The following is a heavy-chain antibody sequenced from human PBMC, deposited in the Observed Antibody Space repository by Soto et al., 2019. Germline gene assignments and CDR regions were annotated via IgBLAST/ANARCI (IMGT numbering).Heavy chain of an antibody. CDR2: IWHDASHQ. CDR3: ARDFSRGWATTKGDAFDT. Sequence: GGSLRLSCTASGFTFTSYGFHWVRQAPGKGLEWVSVIWHDASHQAYVDSVKGRFTISRDNSKNTVYLQMNSLRDDDTATYYCARDFSRGWATTKGDAFDTWGQGTTVTVSS. D-gene: IGHD3-22*01. CDR1: GFTFTSYG. J-gene: IGHJ3*02. V-gene: IGHV3-33*01.